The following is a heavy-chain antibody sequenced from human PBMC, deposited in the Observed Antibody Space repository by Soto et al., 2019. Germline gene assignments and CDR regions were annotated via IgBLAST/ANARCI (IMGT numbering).Heavy chain of an antibody. Sequence: SETLSLTCTVSGGSISSYYWSWIRQPPGKGLEWIGYIYYSGSTNYNPSLKSRVTISVDTSKNQFSLKLSSVTAADTAVYYCARTTVTIAFDYWGQGTLVTVSS. CDR3: ARTTVTIAFDY. D-gene: IGHD4-17*01. CDR2: IYYSGST. V-gene: IGHV4-59*08. J-gene: IGHJ4*02. CDR1: GGSISSYY.